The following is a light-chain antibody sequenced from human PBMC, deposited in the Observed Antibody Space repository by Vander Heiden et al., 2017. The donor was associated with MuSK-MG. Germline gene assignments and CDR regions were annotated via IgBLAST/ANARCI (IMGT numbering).Light chain of an antibody. V-gene: IGLV3-1*01. J-gene: IGLJ2*01. CDR3: QAWDSSTVV. CDR2: QDS. CDR1: KLGDKY. Sequence: SYELTQPPSVSASPGQTASITCSGDKLGDKYACWYQQKPGQSLVLVIYQDSKRPSGIPERFSGSNSGNTATLTISGTQAMDEADYYCQAWDSSTVVFGGGTKLTVL.